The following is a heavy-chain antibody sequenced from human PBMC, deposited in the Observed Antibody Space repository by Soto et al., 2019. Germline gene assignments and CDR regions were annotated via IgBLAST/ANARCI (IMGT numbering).Heavy chain of an antibody. CDR3: ASGRGMATIAAWFDP. J-gene: IGHJ5*02. CDR1: GGSISSGDYY. D-gene: IGHD5-12*01. V-gene: IGHV4-30-4*01. CDR2: IYYSGST. Sequence: SETLSLTCTVSGGSISSGDYYWSWIRQPPGKGLEWIGYIYYSGSTYYNPSLKSRVTISVDTSKNQFSLKLSSVTAADTAVYYCASGRGMATIAAWFDPWGQGTLVTVSS.